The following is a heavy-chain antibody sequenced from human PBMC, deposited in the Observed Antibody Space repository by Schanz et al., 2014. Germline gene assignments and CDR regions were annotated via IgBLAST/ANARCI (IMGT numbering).Heavy chain of an antibody. CDR1: GFTLSDYY. CDR2: IATSSSTR. Sequence: QEQLVESGGGLVKPGGSLRLSCAASGFTLSDYYMRWIRQAPGKGLEWVSYIATSSSTRHYADSVKGRVTISRDNAKNSVSLQMRRLRVEDTAVYYCASGVHVSSLQKGLQFWGRGTLVIVSS. D-gene: IGHD3-10*01. CDR3: ASGVHVSSLQKGLQF. J-gene: IGHJ1*01. V-gene: IGHV3-11*04.